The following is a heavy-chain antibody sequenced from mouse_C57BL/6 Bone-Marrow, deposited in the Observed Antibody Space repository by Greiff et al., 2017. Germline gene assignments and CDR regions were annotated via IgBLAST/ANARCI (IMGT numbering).Heavy chain of an antibody. CDR2: IYPRDGST. Sequence: VQLQESGPELVKPGASVKLSCKASGYTFTSYDINWVKQRPGQGLEWIGWIYPRDGSTKYNEKFKGKATLTVDTSSSTAYMELHSLTSEDSAVYFCARRYYYGSSYWYFDVWGTGTTVTVSS. CDR1: GYTFTSYD. V-gene: IGHV1-85*01. D-gene: IGHD1-1*01. J-gene: IGHJ1*03. CDR3: ARRYYYGSSYWYFDV.